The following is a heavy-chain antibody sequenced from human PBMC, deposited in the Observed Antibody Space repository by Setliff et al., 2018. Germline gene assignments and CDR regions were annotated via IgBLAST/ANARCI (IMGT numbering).Heavy chain of an antibody. Sequence: TSETLSLTCAVYGGSFSGYYWSWIRQPPGKGLEWIGEINHSGSTNYNPSLKSRVTISVDTSKNQFSLRLSSVTAADTAVYYCARAPRNFGVVINYYYYYYGMDVWGQGTTVTAP. CDR1: GGSFSGYY. CDR2: INHSGST. V-gene: IGHV4-34*01. CDR3: ARAPRNFGVVINYYYYYYGMDV. D-gene: IGHD3-3*01. J-gene: IGHJ6*02.